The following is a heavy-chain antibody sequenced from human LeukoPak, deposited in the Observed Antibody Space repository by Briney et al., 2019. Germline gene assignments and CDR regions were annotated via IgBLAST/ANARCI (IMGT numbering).Heavy chain of an antibody. V-gene: IGHV4-39*07. CDR3: ASHCSGGTCYRYYFDN. Sequence: SETLSLTSTVSGGSISSTTYYWGWIRQPPGKGLEWIGSVYYRGNTYYNPSLKSRASISVDTSNNQFSLKLSSVSAADTAVYYCASHCSGGTCYRYYFDNWGQGTLVTVSS. D-gene: IGHD2-15*01. CDR1: GGSISSTTYY. CDR2: VYYRGNT. J-gene: IGHJ4*02.